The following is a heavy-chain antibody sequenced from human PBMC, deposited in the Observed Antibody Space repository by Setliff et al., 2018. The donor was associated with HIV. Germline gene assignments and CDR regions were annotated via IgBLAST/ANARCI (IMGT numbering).Heavy chain of an antibody. CDR3: ATTYSSGSANHWFDP. Sequence: RASVKVSCKASGYSFINNYMHWVQQAPGKGLEWMGLVDPEDGATIYAEKFQGRVTITADTSTDTAYMELSSLRSEDTAVYYCATTYSSGSANHWFDPWGQGTLVTVSS. CDR2: VDPEDGAT. D-gene: IGHD6-19*01. CDR1: GYSFINNY. V-gene: IGHV1-69-2*01. J-gene: IGHJ5*02.